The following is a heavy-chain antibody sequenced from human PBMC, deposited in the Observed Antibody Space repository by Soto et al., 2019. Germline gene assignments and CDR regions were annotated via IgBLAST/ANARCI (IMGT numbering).Heavy chain of an antibody. Sequence: GGSLRLSCAASGFTFSSYAMSWVRQAPGKGLEWVSAISGSGGSTYYADSVKGRFTISRDNSKNTLYLQMNSLRAEDTAVYYCAGSAQYYYDSSGLPDYWGQGTLVTVSS. CDR1: GFTFSSYA. CDR3: AGSAQYYYDSSGLPDY. J-gene: IGHJ4*02. D-gene: IGHD3-22*01. CDR2: ISGSGGST. V-gene: IGHV3-23*01.